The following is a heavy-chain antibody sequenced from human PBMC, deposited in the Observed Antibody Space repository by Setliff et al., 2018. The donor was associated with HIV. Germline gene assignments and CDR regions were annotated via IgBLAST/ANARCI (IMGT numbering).Heavy chain of an antibody. CDR2: IYHSGTT. Sequence: PSETLSLTCTVSGGPISSGDYYWTWIRQHPERGLDWIGYIYHSGTTYYNPSLRSRVTISIDTSKDQFSLDLTSVTAADTGVYYCARVEAYSSGRGGFDPWGQGTLVTVSS. D-gene: IGHD6-19*01. CDR1: GGPISSGDYY. CDR3: ARVEAYSSGRGGFDP. V-gene: IGHV4-31*03. J-gene: IGHJ5*02.